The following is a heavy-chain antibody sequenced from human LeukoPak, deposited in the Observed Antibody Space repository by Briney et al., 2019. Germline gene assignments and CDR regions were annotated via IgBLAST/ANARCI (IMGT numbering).Heavy chain of an antibody. Sequence: SETLSLTCAVYGGSFSGYYWSWIRQPPGKGLEWIGEINHSGSTNYNPSLKSRVTISVDTSKNQFSLKLSSVTAADTAVYYCARVHMVQGVISYYFDYWGQGTLVTVSS. D-gene: IGHD3-10*01. J-gene: IGHJ4*02. CDR1: GGSFSGYY. CDR2: INHSGST. V-gene: IGHV4-34*01. CDR3: ARVHMVQGVISYYFDY.